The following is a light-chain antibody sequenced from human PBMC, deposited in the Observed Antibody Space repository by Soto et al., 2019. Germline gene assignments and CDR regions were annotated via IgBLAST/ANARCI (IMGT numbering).Light chain of an antibody. CDR3: QHYGTTPWT. J-gene: IGKJ1*01. CDR1: QSVCSNC. Sequence: ETVLTQSPGTLSLSPGEGATLSCRASQSVCSNCLAWYQQKPGQAPRLLIFGASSRATGIPDRFSGSGSGTDFTLTISRLEPEDFAVYYCQHYGTTPWTFGPGTKVEIK. CDR2: GAS. V-gene: IGKV3-20*01.